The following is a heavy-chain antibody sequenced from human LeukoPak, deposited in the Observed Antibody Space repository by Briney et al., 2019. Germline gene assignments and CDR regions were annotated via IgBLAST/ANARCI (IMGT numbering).Heavy chain of an antibody. J-gene: IGHJ4*02. Sequence: SETLSLTCTVSGGSIDSYYWSWIRQPPGRGLEWIGYIYYTGSTEYHPSLKSRVTISLDTSKNQFSLKLTSVTAADTAVYYCARVYQSAEYYFDYWGQGNLVTVSS. D-gene: IGHD2-2*01. CDR3: ARVYQSAEYYFDY. CDR2: IYYTGST. CDR1: GGSIDSYY. V-gene: IGHV4-59*01.